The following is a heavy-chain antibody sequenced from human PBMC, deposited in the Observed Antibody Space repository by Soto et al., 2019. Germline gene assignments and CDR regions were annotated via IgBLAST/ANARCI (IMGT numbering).Heavy chain of an antibody. V-gene: IGHV3-7*04. D-gene: IGHD5-18*01. CDR1: GFTFSTYW. J-gene: IGHJ4*02. CDR3: SRAYSYVAF. CDR2: IKQDGSEK. Sequence: GGSLRLSCAASGFTFSTYWMSWVRQAPGKGLEWVANIKQDGSEKNYVDSVKGRFTISRDNAKSSLYLQMNSLRAEDTAVYFCSRAYSYVAFWGQGTLVSVSS.